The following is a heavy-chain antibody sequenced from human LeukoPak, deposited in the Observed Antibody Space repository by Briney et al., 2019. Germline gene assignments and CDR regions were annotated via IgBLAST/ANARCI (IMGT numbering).Heavy chain of an antibody. CDR3: ARGYCSGGSCYPWVMDV. D-gene: IGHD2-15*01. J-gene: IGHJ6*03. CDR2: IYTSGST. V-gene: IGHV4-4*07. CDR1: GGSISSYY. Sequence: SETLSLTCTVSGGSISSYYWSWIRQPAGKGLEWIGRIYTSGSTNYNPSLKSRVTMSVDTSKNQFSPKLSSVTAADTAVYYCARGYCSGGSCYPWVMDVWGKGTTVTVSS.